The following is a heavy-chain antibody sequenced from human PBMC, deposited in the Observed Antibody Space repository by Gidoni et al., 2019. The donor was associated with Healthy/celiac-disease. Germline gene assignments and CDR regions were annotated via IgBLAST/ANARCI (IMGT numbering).Heavy chain of an antibody. CDR3: ARDPSVRGYDSPRFDP. V-gene: IGHV3-21*01. CDR1: GFTFSSDS. CDR2: ISSSSSYI. J-gene: IGHJ5*02. D-gene: IGHD5-12*01. Sequence: EVQLVESGGGLVKPGGYLRRSCAASGFTFSSDSMNWVRQAPGKGLEWVSSISSSSSYIYYADSVKGRFTISRDNAKNSLYLQMNSLRAEDTAVYYCARDPSVRGYDSPRFDPWGQGTLVTVSS.